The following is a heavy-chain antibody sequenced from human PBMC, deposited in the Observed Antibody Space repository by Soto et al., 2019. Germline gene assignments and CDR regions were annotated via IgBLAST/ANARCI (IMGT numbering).Heavy chain of an antibody. V-gene: IGHV1-8*01. J-gene: IGHJ6*02. CDR2: MNPKSGNT. CDR1: GDTFTNYD. Sequence: QVQLVQSGAEVKKPGASVKVSCKASGDTFTNYDIHWVRQATGQGLEWMGRMNPKSGNTGYAQKFQGRVTMTRNTSITTAYMELSSLRSEDTAVYYCARGRNGMDVWGQGTTVTVSS. CDR3: ARGRNGMDV.